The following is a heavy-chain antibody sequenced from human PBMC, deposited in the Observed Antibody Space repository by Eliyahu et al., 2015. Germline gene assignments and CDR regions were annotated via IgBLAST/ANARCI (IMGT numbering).Heavy chain of an antibody. J-gene: IGHJ4*02. CDR2: IWYDGSNK. Sequence: QVQLVESGGGVVQPGRSQRLSCAASXXTFSSYGMHWVRQAPGKGLEGVAVIWYDGSNKYYADSVKGRFTISRDNSKNTLYLQMNSLRAEDTAVYYCARDLHTGSFDYWGQGILVTVSS. D-gene: IGHD1-1*01. CDR3: ARDLHTGSFDY. V-gene: IGHV3-33*01. CDR1: XXTFSSYG.